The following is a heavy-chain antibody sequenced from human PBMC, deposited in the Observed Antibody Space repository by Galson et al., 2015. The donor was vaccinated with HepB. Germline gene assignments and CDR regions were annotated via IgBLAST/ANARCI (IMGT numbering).Heavy chain of an antibody. Sequence: AARFLCWTAAGGFTSNDYWWWRRQPRGGVVGWGGYIYYSGSTNYNPSLKSRVTISVDTSKNQFYLKLSSVTAADTAVYYCAAISGWSGDFDYWGQGTLVTVSS. CDR3: AAISGWSGDFDY. CDR1: GGFTSNDY. CDR2: IYYSGST. V-gene: IGHV4-59*01. D-gene: IGHD6-19*01. J-gene: IGHJ4*02.